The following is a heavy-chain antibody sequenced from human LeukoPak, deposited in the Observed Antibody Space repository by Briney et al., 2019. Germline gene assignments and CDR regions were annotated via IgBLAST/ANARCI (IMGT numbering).Heavy chain of an antibody. V-gene: IGHV3-53*01. D-gene: IGHD3-22*01. J-gene: IGHJ3*02. CDR3: ARGGRGSAAVVAPRSFDI. CDR2: TYTGGNS. Sequence: PGGSLRLSCAASGFTFSSYARSWVRQAPGKGLEWDSVTYTGGNSYYADSVKGRFIISRDISKNTLYLQMNSLRAEDSALYYCARGGRGSAAVVAPRSFDIWGQGTMVTVSS. CDR1: GFTFSSYA.